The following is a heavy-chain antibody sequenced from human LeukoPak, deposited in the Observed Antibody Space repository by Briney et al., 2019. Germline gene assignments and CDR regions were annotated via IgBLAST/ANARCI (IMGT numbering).Heavy chain of an antibody. J-gene: IGHJ4*02. CDR2: IKQDGSEM. CDR3: ARDKVTGASYFDY. D-gene: IGHD7-27*01. CDR1: GFTFTNYW. Sequence: GGSLRLSCAASGFTFTNYWMSWVRQTPGEAPEWVANIKQDGSEMYYLDSVKGRFTISRDNAKNSLYLQMNSPRGDDTAIYYCARDKVTGASYFDYWGQGTLVTVSS. V-gene: IGHV3-7*01.